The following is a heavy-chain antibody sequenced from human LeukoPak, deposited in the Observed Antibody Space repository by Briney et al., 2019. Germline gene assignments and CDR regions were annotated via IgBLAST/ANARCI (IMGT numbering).Heavy chain of an antibody. CDR2: MNPNSGNT. J-gene: IGHJ6*04. D-gene: IGHD1-14*01. V-gene: IGHV1-8*01. CDR3: ARVEPVQSLDV. CDR1: GYTFTSYD. Sequence: ASVKVSCKATGYTFTSYDINWVRQATGQGLEWMGWMNPNSGNTGYTQKVQGRVTMTRNTSISTAYMELSSLRSEDTAVYYCARVEPVQSLDVWGKGTTVTVSS.